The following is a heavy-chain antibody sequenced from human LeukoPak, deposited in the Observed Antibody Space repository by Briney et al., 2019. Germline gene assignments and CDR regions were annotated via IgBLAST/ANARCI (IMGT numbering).Heavy chain of an antibody. V-gene: IGHV1-18*01. CDR3: ASATLRCSGGSCYEMDV. D-gene: IGHD2-15*01. J-gene: IGHJ6*04. Sequence: ASVKVSCKASGYTFTSYGLSWVRQAPGQGLEWMGWIRAYNGNTKHAQKLQGRVTMTRDTSTSTAYMELRSLRSDDTAVYYCASATLRCSGGSCYEMDVWGKGTTVTVSS. CDR1: GYTFTSYG. CDR2: IRAYNGNT.